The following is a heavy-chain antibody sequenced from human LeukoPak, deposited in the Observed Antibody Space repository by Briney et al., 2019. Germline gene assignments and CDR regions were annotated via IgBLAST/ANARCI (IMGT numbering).Heavy chain of an antibody. V-gene: IGHV3-43*01. CDR1: GFTFDDYT. Sequence: GGSLRLSCAASGFTFDDYTMHWVRQAPGKGLEWVSLISWDGGSTYYADSVKGRFTISRDNSKNSLYLQMNSLRTEDTALYYCAKDYRVATDMIFDYWGQGTLVTVSS. D-gene: IGHD4-23*01. CDR3: AKDYRVATDMIFDY. J-gene: IGHJ4*02. CDR2: ISWDGGST.